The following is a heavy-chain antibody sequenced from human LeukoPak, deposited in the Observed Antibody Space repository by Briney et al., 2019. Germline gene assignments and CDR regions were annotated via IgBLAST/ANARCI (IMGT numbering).Heavy chain of an antibody. V-gene: IGHV1-8*01. CDR3: ASHSSGWHLHQTYYYYYYGMDV. D-gene: IGHD6-19*01. CDR1: GYTFNSYD. CDR2: MNPNSGNT. Sequence: ASVKVSCKASGYTFNSYDINWVRQATGQGLEWMGWMNPNSGNTGYAQKFQGRVTMTRNTSISTACMELSSLRSEDTAVYYCASHSSGWHLHQTYYYYYYGMDVWGQGTTVTVSS. J-gene: IGHJ6*02.